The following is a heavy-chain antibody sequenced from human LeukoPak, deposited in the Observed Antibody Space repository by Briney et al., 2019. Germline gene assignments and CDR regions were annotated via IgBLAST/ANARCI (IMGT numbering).Heavy chain of an antibody. CDR2: ISGSGGST. D-gene: IGHD5-18*01. CDR3: AKSWGYSYGSSYGMDV. V-gene: IGHV3-23*01. J-gene: IGHJ6*02. CDR1: GFIFSNYE. Sequence: GGSLRLSCAASGFIFSNYEMNWVRQAPGKGLEWVSAISGSGGSTYYADSVKGRFTISRDNSKNTLYLQMNSLRAEDTAVYYCAKSWGYSYGSSYGMDVWGQGTTVTVSS.